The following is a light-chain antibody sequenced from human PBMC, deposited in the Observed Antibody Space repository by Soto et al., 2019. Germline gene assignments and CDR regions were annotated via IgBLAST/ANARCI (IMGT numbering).Light chain of an antibody. Sequence: EIVMTQSPATLSVSPGERATLSCRASQTLSSIYLAWYQQKPGQAPRLLIYGASSRATGIPDRFSGIGSGTDFTRTISRLEPEDFAVYYCQQYGSSPWTFGQGNKVDIK. V-gene: IGKV3-20*01. CDR3: QQYGSSPWT. J-gene: IGKJ1*01. CDR1: QTLSSIY. CDR2: GAS.